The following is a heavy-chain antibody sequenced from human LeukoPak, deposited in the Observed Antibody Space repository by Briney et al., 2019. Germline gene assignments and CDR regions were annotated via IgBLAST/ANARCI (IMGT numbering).Heavy chain of an antibody. CDR3: ARVKSRYYGSGSSRDY. Sequence: SETLSLTCAVYGGSFSGYYWSWIRQPPGKGLEWIGEINHSGSTNYNPSLKSRVTISVDTSKNQFSLKLSSVTAADTAVYYCARVKSRYYGSGSSRDYWRQGTLVTVSS. CDR1: GGSFSGYY. J-gene: IGHJ4*02. D-gene: IGHD3-10*01. CDR2: INHSGST. V-gene: IGHV4-34*01.